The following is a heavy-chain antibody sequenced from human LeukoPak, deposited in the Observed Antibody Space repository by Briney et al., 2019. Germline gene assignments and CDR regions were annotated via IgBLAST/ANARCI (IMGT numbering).Heavy chain of an antibody. V-gene: IGHV3-23*01. CDR1: GFTFSDYG. Sequence: GGSLRLSCAASGFTFSDYGMSWFRQAPGKGLEWVSGVGNSGVTTYYADSVEVRFTISRNNSKNTMYLHMNSLRAEDTAVYYCAKDARWQQFGAVGGDFDYCGQGTLVTVSS. D-gene: IGHD5-24*01. J-gene: IGHJ4*02. CDR3: AKDARWQQFGAVGGDFDY. CDR2: VGNSGVTT.